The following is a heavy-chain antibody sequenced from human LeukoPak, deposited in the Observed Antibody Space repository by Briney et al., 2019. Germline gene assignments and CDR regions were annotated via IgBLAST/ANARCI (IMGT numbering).Heavy chain of an antibody. V-gene: IGHV5-51*01. J-gene: IGHJ4*02. D-gene: IGHD3-22*01. CDR3: ARHPNLYYYDSSGYSPSVDY. Sequence: GESLKISCKGSGYSFTSYWIGWVRQMPGKGLEWMGIIYPGDSDTRYSPSFQGQVTISADKSISTAYLQWSSLKASDTAMYCCARHPNLYYYDSSGYSPSVDYWGQGTLVTVSS. CDR2: IYPGDSDT. CDR1: GYSFTSYW.